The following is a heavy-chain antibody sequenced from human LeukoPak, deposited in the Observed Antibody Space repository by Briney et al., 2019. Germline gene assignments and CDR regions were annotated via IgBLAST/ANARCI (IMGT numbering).Heavy chain of an antibody. J-gene: IGHJ3*02. Sequence: SQTLSLTCAISGDSVSSNSAAWNLIRQSPSRGLEWLGRTYYRSKWYNDYAVSVKSRITINPDTSKNQFSLQLNSVTPEDTAVYYCAGRLWRRDGYNLSAFDIWGQGTMVTVSS. CDR2: TYYRSKWYN. V-gene: IGHV6-1*01. D-gene: IGHD5-24*01. CDR3: AGRLWRRDGYNLSAFDI. CDR1: GDSVSSNSAA.